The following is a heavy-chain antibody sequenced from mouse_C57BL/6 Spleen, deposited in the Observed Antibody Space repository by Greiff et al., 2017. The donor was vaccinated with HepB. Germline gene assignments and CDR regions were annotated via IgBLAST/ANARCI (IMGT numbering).Heavy chain of an antibody. Sequence: VQLQQSGPGLVQPSQSLSITCTVSGFSLTSYGVHWVRQSPGKGLEWLGVIWSGGSTDYNAAFISRLSISKDNSKSQVFFKMNSLQADDTAIYYCARKSDYGSSLYYAMDYWGQGTSVTVSS. CDR2: IWSGGST. J-gene: IGHJ4*01. CDR1: GFSLTSYG. D-gene: IGHD1-1*01. CDR3: ARKSDYGSSLYYAMDY. V-gene: IGHV2-2*01.